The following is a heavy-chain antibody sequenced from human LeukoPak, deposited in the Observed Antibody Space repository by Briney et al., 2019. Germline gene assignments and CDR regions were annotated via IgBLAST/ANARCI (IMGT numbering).Heavy chain of an antibody. CDR3: ARGASGHSSNWNFPYYYYYMDV. D-gene: IGHD1-1*01. CDR1: GFTFSSYA. V-gene: IGHV3-23*01. J-gene: IGHJ6*03. Sequence: GGSLRLSCAASGFTFSSYAMSWVRQAPGKGLEWVSAITSSGGSAYYADSVKGRFTISRDNAKNSLYLQMNSLRDDDTAMYYCARGASGHSSNWNFPYYYYYMDVWGKGTTVTISS. CDR2: ITSSGGSA.